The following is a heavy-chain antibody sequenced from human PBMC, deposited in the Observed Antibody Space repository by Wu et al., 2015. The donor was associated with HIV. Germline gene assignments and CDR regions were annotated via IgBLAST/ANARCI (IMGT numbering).Heavy chain of an antibody. V-gene: IGHV1-69*05. D-gene: IGHD2-15*01. J-gene: IGHJ6*02. CDR1: GDTFSSYA. CDR3: ARDCSGGSCYDHYYYGMDV. CDR2: IIPIFGTA. Sequence: QVQLVQSGAEVKKPGSSVKVSCKASGDTFSSYAISWVRQAPGQGLEWMGGIIPIFGTANYAQKFQGRVTITTDESTSTAYMELSNLRSDDTAVYYCARDCSGGSCYDHYYYGMDVWAKGPRSPSP.